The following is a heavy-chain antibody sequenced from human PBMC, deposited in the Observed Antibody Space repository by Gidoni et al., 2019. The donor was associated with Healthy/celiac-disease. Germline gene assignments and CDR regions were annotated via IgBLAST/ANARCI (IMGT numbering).Heavy chain of an antibody. CDR1: GFTFSSYS. CDR3: ARRLYYDILTGRNYRGFFIDY. Sequence: EVQLVESGGGLVKPVGSLRLSCAASGFTFSSYSMHWVRQAPGKGLEWVSSSSSSSSYIYYADSVKGRFTISRDNAKNSLYLQMNSLRAEDTAVYYCARRLYYDILTGRNYRGFFIDYWGQGTLVTVSS. D-gene: IGHD3-9*01. V-gene: IGHV3-21*01. CDR2: SSSSSSYI. J-gene: IGHJ4*02.